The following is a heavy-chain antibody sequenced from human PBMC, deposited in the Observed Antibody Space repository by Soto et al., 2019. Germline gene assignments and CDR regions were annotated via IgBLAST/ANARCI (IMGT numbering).Heavy chain of an antibody. CDR3: ARDHYDSSGLGAFDI. D-gene: IGHD3-22*01. V-gene: IGHV3-30-3*01. CDR1: GFTFSSYA. CDR2: ISYDGSNK. J-gene: IGHJ3*02. Sequence: QVQLVESGGGVVQPGRSLRLSCAASGFTFSSYAMHWVRQAPGKGLEWVAVISYDGSNKYYADSVKGRFTISRDNSKNTLYLQMNSLRAEDTAVYYCARDHYDSSGLGAFDIWGQGTMVTVSS.